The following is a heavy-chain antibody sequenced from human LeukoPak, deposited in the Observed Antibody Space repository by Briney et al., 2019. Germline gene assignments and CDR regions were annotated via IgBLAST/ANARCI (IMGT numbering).Heavy chain of an antibody. D-gene: IGHD6-13*01. Sequence: ASVKVSCKASGYTFTSYYMHWVRQAPGQGLEWMGIINPSDGSTTYAQKFQGRVTMTRDTSTSTVYMELSSLRSEDTAVYYCARGDWQQLVRRAHWFDPWGQGTLVTVSS. CDR1: GYTFTSYY. CDR2: INPSDGST. CDR3: ARGDWQQLVRRAHWFDP. V-gene: IGHV1-46*01. J-gene: IGHJ5*02.